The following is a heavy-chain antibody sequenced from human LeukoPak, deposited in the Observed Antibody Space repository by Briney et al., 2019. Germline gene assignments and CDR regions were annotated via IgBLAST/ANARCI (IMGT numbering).Heavy chain of an antibody. D-gene: IGHD1-7*01. CDR2: ISSSGSTI. J-gene: IGHJ4*02. CDR1: GFTFSDYY. Sequence: GGSLRLSCAASGFTFSDYYISWIRQAPGKGLEWVSYISSSGSTIYYADSVKGRFTISKDNAKNSLYLQMNSLRAEDTAVYYCARYTQYNWNYVGDYFDYWGQGTLVTVSS. V-gene: IGHV3-11*01. CDR3: ARYTQYNWNYVGDYFDY.